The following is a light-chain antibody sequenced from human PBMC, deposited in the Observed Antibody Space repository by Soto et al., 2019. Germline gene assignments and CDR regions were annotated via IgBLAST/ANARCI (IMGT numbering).Light chain of an antibody. V-gene: IGLV1-40*01. CDR1: SSNIGAGYD. J-gene: IGLJ2*01. CDR2: GNN. Sequence: QSVLTQPPSVSGAPGQRVTISCTGSSSNIGAGYDVHWYQHLPGTAPKLLIYGNNNRPSGVPDRFSGSKSDTSASLAITGLQAEDEAVYYCQSYDSGLSGVVFGGGTKLTVL. CDR3: QSYDSGLSGVV.